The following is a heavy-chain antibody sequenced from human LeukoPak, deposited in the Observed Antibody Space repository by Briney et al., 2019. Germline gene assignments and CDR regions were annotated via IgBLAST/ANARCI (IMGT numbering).Heavy chain of an antibody. CDR1: GYTFTSYG. D-gene: IGHD1-1*01. J-gene: IGHJ5*02. Sequence: ASVRVSCKASGYTFTSYGISWVRQAPGQGLEWMGWISAYNGNTNYAQKLQGRVTMTTDTSTSTAYMELRSLRSDDTAVYYCARERAQLELVWFDPWGQGTLVTVSS. CDR3: ARERAQLELVWFDP. V-gene: IGHV1-18*01. CDR2: ISAYNGNT.